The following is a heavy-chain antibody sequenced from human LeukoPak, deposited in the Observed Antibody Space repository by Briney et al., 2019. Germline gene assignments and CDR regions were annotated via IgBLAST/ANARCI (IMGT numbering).Heavy chain of an antibody. D-gene: IGHD5-24*01. J-gene: IGHJ1*01. CDR1: GFTFSSYW. V-gene: IGHV3-7*01. Sequence: PGGPLRLSCAASGFTFSSYWMSWVRQAPGKGLEWVANIKQDGSEKYYVDSVKGRFTITRDNAKNSLYLQMNSLRAEDTAVYYCASSTWLPRPFQHWGQGTLVTVSS. CDR3: ASSTWLPRPFQH. CDR2: IKQDGSEK.